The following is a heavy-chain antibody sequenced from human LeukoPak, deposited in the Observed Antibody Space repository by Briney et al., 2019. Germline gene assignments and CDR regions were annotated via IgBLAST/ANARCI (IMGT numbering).Heavy chain of an antibody. CDR3: ATAAGIAAAFDY. V-gene: IGHV1-46*01. J-gene: IGHJ4*02. D-gene: IGHD6-13*01. Sequence: ASVKVSCKASGYTFTSYYLHWVRQAPGQGLEWMGVITASGGGTTYAQKFQGRVTMTRDTSSSTVYMELTSLRSEDTAVYYCATAAGIAAAFDYWGQGTLVTVSS. CDR2: ITASGGGT. CDR1: GYTFTSYY.